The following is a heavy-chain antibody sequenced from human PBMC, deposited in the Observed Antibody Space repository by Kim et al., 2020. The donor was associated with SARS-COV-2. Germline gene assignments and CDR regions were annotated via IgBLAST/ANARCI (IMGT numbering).Heavy chain of an antibody. V-gene: IGHV3-21*01. Sequence: GGSLRLSCAASGFTFSSYSMNWVRQAPGKGLEWVSSISSSSSYIYYADSVKGRFTISRDNAKNSLYLQMNSLRAEDTAVYYCARDLSPKGLRSTSCYTWGQGTLVTVSS. CDR2: ISSSSSYI. CDR1: GFTFSSYS. CDR3: ARDLSPKGLRSTSCYT. J-gene: IGHJ4*02. D-gene: IGHD2-2*02.